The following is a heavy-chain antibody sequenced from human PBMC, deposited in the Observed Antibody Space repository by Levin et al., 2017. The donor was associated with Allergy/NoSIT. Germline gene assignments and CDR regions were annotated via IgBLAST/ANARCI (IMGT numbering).Heavy chain of an antibody. V-gene: IGHV3-73*01. CDR2: IRSKTYSYAT. D-gene: IGHD2-21*02. CDR3: TRSPNATVTENY. J-gene: IGHJ4*02. Sequence: PGGSLRLSCAASGFTFSGAAIHWVRQASGKGLEWVGRIRSKTYSYATTYAASVQGRFTVSRDDSKNMAYLQMSSLKTEDTAVYYCTRSPNATVTENYWGQGTLVTVSS. CDR1: GFTFSGAA.